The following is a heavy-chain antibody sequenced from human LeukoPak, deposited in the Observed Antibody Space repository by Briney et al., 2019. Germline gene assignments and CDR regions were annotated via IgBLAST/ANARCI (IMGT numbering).Heavy chain of an antibody. D-gene: IGHD5-24*01. Sequence: SETLSLTCTVSGGSISSYYWSWIRQPPGKGLEWIGYIYYSGNTNYNPSLKSRLTISVDTSKNQFSPKLSSVTAADTAVYYCARESRRDGYKFDYWGQGTLVTVSS. J-gene: IGHJ4*02. CDR2: IYYSGNT. CDR3: ARESRRDGYKFDY. V-gene: IGHV4-59*01. CDR1: GGSISSYY.